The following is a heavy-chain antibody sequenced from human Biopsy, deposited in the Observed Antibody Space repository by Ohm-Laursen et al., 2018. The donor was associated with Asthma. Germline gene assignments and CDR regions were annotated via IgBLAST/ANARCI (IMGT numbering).Heavy chain of an antibody. CDR3: VRDGTDDAFDI. Sequence: SLRLSCTSSGFSFSNFAIHWVRQAPGKGLEWVGVISKDASTQDYADSVKGRFTMARDNSKNALDLQMNSLREEDTAVYYCVRDGTDDAFDIWGQGTVVSVSS. CDR1: GFSFSNFA. D-gene: IGHD1-1*01. V-gene: IGHV3-30*01. J-gene: IGHJ3*02. CDR2: ISKDASTQ.